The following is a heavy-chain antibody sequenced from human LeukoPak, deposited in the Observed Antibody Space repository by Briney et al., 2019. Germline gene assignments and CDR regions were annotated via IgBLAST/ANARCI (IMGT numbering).Heavy chain of an antibody. CDR2: IKQDGSEK. D-gene: IGHD6-13*01. J-gene: IGHJ4*02. CDR1: GFTFSSYW. CDR3: ARYYSFRNSWYDY. V-gene: IGHV3-7*01. Sequence: PGGSLRLSCAASGFTFSSYWMSWVRQAPGKGLEWVANIKQDGSEKYYVDSVKGRFTIARGNNKNSLYLQMNSLRAEDTAVYYCARYYSFRNSWYDYWGQGTLVTVSS.